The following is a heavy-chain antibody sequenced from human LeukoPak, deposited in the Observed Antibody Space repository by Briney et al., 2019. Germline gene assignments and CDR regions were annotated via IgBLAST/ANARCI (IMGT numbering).Heavy chain of an antibody. CDR2: IIPIFGTA. Sequence: GASVKVSCKASGGTFSSYAISWVRQAPGQGLEWMGGIIPIFGTAIYAQKFQGRVTMTEDTSTDTAYMALSSLRSEDTAVYYCATDSYYYDSSGYYPLWYWGQGTLVTVSS. J-gene: IGHJ4*02. CDR3: ATDSYYYDSSGYYPLWY. V-gene: IGHV1-69*06. CDR1: GGTFSSYA. D-gene: IGHD3-22*01.